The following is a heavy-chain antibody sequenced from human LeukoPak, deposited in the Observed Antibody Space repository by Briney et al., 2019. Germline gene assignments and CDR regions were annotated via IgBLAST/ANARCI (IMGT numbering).Heavy chain of an antibody. V-gene: IGHV3-48*03. CDR2: ISSSGSTV. J-gene: IGHJ4*02. Sequence: GGSLRLSCAASGFTFSSYEMNWVRQAPGKGLEWVSYISSSGSTVYYADSVKGRFTISRANAKNSLYLQMNSLRADDTAVYYCARAYTFGGVIVAFDYWGQGTLVTVSS. CDR3: ARAYTFGGVIVAFDY. D-gene: IGHD3-16*02. CDR1: GFTFSSYE.